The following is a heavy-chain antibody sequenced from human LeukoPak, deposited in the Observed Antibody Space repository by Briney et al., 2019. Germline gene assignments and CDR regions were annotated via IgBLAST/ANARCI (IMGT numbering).Heavy chain of an antibody. D-gene: IGHD4-23*01. J-gene: IGHJ4*02. CDR1: GGSISSYY. CDR2: IYYSVTT. CDR3: ARDRLRWPKIDY. V-gene: IGHV4-4*07. Sequence: SETLSLTCTVSGGSISSYYWSWIRQPAGKGLEWIGSIYYSVTTYYNPSLKSRVTISVDTSKNQFSPKLNSVTAADTAVYYCARDRLRWPKIDYWGQGTLVTVSS.